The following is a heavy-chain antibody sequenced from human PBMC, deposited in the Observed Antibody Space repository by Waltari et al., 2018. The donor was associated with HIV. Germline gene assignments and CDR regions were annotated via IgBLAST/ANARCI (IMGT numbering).Heavy chain of an antibody. CDR1: GGSISTYY. J-gene: IGHJ3*02. D-gene: IGHD3-16*01. V-gene: IGHV4-59*01. CDR3: AREAWGPRALDI. CDR2: INYNEKT. Sequence: QVQLQESGSGLVKPSEALSLTCAVSGGSISTYYWTWMRQAPGKGLEWIGYINYNEKTSYNPSLKTRVTISVDKSRNQFFLRLNSMTAADTGVYFCAREAWGPRALDIWGRGTVVTVSS.